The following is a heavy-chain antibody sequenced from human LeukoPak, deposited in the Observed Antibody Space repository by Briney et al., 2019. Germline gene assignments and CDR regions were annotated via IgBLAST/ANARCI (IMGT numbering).Heavy chain of an antibody. J-gene: IGHJ4*02. CDR1: GGSISSGDYY. V-gene: IGHV4-30-4*01. CDR3: AREPVYYYDSSGYYPPVGY. Sequence: SQTLSLTCTVSGGSISSGDYYWSWIRQPPGKGLEWIGYIYYSGSTYYSPSLKSRVTISVDTSKNQFSLKLSSVTAADTAVYYCAREPVYYYDSSGYYPPVGYWGQETLVTVSS. D-gene: IGHD3-22*01. CDR2: IYYSGST.